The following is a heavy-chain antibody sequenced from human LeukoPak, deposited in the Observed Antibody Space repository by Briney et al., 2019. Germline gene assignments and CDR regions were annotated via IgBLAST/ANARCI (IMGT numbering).Heavy chain of an antibody. D-gene: IGHD2-15*01. Sequence: ASVKVSCKASGYTFTSYDINWVRQATGQGLEWMGWMNPNSGNTGYAQKFQGRVTITRNTSISTAYMELSSLRSEDTAVYYCARGWVDPPYDAFDIWGQGTMVTVSS. CDR2: MNPNSGNT. CDR3: ARGWVDPPYDAFDI. V-gene: IGHV1-8*03. CDR1: GYTFTSYD. J-gene: IGHJ3*02.